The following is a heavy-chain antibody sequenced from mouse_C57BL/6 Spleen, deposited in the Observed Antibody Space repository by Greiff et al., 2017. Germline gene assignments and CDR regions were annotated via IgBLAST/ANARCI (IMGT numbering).Heavy chain of an antibody. J-gene: IGHJ3*01. V-gene: IGHV1-72*01. CDR1: GYTFTSYW. Sequence: QVQLQQPGAELVKPGASVKLSCKASGYTFTSYWMHWVKQRPGRGLEWIGRIDPNSGGTKYNEKFKSKATLTVDKPSSTAYMQLSSLTSEDSAVYYCARRGYDYQEDFAYWGQGTLVTVSA. CDR3: ARRGYDYQEDFAY. D-gene: IGHD2-4*01. CDR2: IDPNSGGT.